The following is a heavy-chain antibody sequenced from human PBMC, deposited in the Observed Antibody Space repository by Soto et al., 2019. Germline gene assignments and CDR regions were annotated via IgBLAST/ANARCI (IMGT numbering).Heavy chain of an antibody. CDR1: GGSISSYY. CDR3: ARDPYSYGSRGYYRMDV. V-gene: IGHV4-4*07. Sequence: QVQLQESGPGLVKPSETLSLTCTVSGGSISSYYWSWIRQPAGKGLEWIGRIYTSGSTNYNPSLKSRVTMSVDTSKNQFSLKLSSVTAADTAVYYCARDPYSYGSRGYYRMDVWGQGTTVTVSS. CDR2: IYTSGST. J-gene: IGHJ6*02. D-gene: IGHD5-18*01.